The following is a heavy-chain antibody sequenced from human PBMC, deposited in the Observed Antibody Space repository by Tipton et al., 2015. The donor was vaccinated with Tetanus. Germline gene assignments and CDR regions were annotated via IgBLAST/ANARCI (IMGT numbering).Heavy chain of an antibody. Sequence: SLRLSCSASGFTFSSYAMSWVRQAPGKGLGWVSTISGSGGSTYYADSVKGRFTISRDNSKNTLYLQMNSLRAEDTAVYFCAKDQDYGDYFGVDYWGQGTLVTVSS. CDR3: AKDQDYGDYFGVDY. CDR1: GFTFSSYA. D-gene: IGHD4-17*01. V-gene: IGHV3-23*01. CDR2: ISGSGGST. J-gene: IGHJ4*02.